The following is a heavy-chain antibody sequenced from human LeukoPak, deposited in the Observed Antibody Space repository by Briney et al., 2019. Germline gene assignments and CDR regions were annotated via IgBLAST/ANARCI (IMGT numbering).Heavy chain of an antibody. CDR1: GFTFSSYT. J-gene: IGHJ4*02. Sequence: GGSLRLSCAASGFTFSSYTMNWVRQAPGKGLEWVSYISSTSSAVYYADSVKGRFTISRDNAKNSLYLQMNSLRAEDTGVYYCAREPIVARPLDYWGQGTLVTVSS. V-gene: IGHV3-48*01. CDR2: ISSTSSAV. CDR3: AREPIVARPLDY. D-gene: IGHD6-6*01.